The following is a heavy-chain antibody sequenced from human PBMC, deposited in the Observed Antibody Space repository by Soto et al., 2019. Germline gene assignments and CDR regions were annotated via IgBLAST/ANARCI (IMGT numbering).Heavy chain of an antibody. CDR1: GFSFSDSY. V-gene: IGHV3-11*06. D-gene: IGHD2-21*01. CDR2: ISPRSTFR. J-gene: IGHJ5*02. Sequence: PWGSLRLSCATSGFSFSDSYMSWIRQAPGKGLEWISYISPRSTFRDYADSVKGRFTISRDSVKNSLYLQMNNLTADDTGVYYCARGGGGGLFDPWGQGSVVTVSS. CDR3: ARGGGGGLFDP.